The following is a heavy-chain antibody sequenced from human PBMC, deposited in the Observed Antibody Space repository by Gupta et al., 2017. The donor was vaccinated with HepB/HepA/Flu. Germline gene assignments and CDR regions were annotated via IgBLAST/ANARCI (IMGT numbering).Heavy chain of an antibody. V-gene: IGHV2-5*01. J-gene: IGHJ5*02. CDR3: AHNSYCVSTGCYVLSVGWFDP. CDR2: IYWNDDK. Sequence: QITLKESGPTLVKPTQTLTLTCTFSGFSLSTSGVGVGWIRQPPGKALEWLALIYWNDDKRYSPSLKSRLTIIKDTSKNQVVLTMTNMDPVDTATYFCAHNSYCVSTGCYVLSVGWFDPWGQGTLVTVSS. CDR1: GFSLSTSGVG. D-gene: IGHD2-2*01.